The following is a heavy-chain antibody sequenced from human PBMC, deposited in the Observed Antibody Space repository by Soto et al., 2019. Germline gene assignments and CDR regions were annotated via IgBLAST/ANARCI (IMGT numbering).Heavy chain of an antibody. J-gene: IGHJ4*02. CDR2: IKSKTDGGTT. CDR3: TTAIIHSGYEPLDY. CDR1: GFTFSNAW. V-gene: IGHV3-15*01. Sequence: GGSLRLSCAASGFTFSNAWMSWVRQAPGKGLEWVGRIKSKTDGGTTDYAAPVKGRFTISRDDSKNTLYLQMNSLKTEDTAVYYCTTAIIHSGYEPLDYWGQGTLVTVSS. D-gene: IGHD5-12*01.